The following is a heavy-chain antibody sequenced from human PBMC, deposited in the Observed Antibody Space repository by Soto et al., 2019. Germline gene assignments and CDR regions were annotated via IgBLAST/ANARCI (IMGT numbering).Heavy chain of an antibody. D-gene: IGHD2-21*02. J-gene: IGHJ4*02. CDR3: ARRPATAFYYFDY. CDR1: GGSVSSGFYY. Sequence: QVQLQESGPGLVKPSETLSLTCTVSGGSVSSGFYYWSWIRQPPGKGLEWIGNIYYSGSTNYNPSLKSRVTISVDTSKNQFSLKLNSVTAADTAVYYCARRPATAFYYFDYWGQGTLVTVSS. CDR2: IYYSGST. V-gene: IGHV4-61*01.